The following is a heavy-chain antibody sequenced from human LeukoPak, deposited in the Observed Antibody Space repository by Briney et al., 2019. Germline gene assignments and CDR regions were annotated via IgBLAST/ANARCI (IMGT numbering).Heavy chain of an antibody. J-gene: IGHJ4*02. V-gene: IGHV3-30*18. CDR1: GFTFSSYW. CDR2: ISYDGSNK. D-gene: IGHD3-22*01. Sequence: SGGSLRLSCAASGFTFSSYWMSWVRQAPGKGLEWVAVISYDGSNKYYADSVKGRFTISRDNSKNTLYLQMNSLRAEDTAVYYCAKALLYYYDSSGYYYAHWGQGTLVTVSS. CDR3: AKALLYYYDSSGYYYAH.